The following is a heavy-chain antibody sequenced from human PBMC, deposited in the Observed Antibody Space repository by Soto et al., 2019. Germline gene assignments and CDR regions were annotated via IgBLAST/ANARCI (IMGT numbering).Heavy chain of an antibody. D-gene: IGHD5-12*01. Sequence: EVQLVESGGGLVQPGRSLRLSCAASGFTFDDYAMHWVRQAPGKGLEWVSGLSWNSGSIGYADSVKGRFTISRDNAKNALYLQMNSLRAEDTALYYCAKDSGYSGYDGGDYWGQGTLVTVSS. CDR1: GFTFDDYA. CDR3: AKDSGYSGYDGGDY. CDR2: LSWNSGSI. J-gene: IGHJ4*02. V-gene: IGHV3-9*01.